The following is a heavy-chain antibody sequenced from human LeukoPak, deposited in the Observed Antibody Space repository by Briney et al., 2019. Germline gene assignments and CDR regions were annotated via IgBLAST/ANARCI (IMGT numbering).Heavy chain of an antibody. D-gene: IGHD1-7*01. CDR1: GGSISGSSYY. V-gene: IGHV4-39*07. CDR3: ARAVGVKINWNYEGLRFDP. CDR2: IYYSGST. J-gene: IGHJ5*02. Sequence: SETLSLTCTVSGGSISGSSYYWGWIRQPPGKGLEWIGSIYYSGSTYYNPSLKSRVTISVDTSKNQFSLKLSSVTAADTAVYYCARAVGVKINWNYEGLRFDPWGQGTLVTVSS.